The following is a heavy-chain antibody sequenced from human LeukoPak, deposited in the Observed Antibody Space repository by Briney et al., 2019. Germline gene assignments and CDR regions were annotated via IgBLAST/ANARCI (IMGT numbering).Heavy chain of an antibody. CDR2: ISSSSSYI. J-gene: IGHJ3*02. D-gene: IGHD2-21*02. Sequence: PGGSLRLSCAASGFTFSSYSMNWVRQAPGKGLEWVSSISSSSSYIYYADSVKGRFTISRDNAKNSLYLQMNSLRAEDTAVYYCARYLGDIVVVTAAPAGAFDIWGQGTMVTVSS. V-gene: IGHV3-21*01. CDR3: ARYLGDIVVVTAAPAGAFDI. CDR1: GFTFSSYS.